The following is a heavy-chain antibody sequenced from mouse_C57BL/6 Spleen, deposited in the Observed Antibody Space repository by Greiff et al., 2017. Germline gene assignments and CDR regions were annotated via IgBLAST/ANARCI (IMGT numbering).Heavy chain of an antibody. CDR3: AREKKKNIYYDYDGAMDY. CDR2: ITPNNGGT. D-gene: IGHD2-4*01. V-gene: IGHV1-18*01. CDR1: GYTFTDYN. J-gene: IGHJ4*01. Sequence: EVQLQQSGPELVKPGASVKIPCKASGYTFTDYNMDWVKQSHGKSLEWIGDITPNNGGTIYNQKFKGKATLTVDKSSSTAYMELRSLTSEDTAVYYCAREKKKNIYYDYDGAMDYWGQGTSVTVSS.